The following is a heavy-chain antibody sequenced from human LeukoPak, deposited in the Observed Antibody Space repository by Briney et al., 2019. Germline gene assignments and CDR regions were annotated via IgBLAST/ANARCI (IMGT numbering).Heavy chain of an antibody. V-gene: IGHV1-46*01. CDR3: ARGALESSGYSPWNY. CDR1: GYTFTSFY. Sequence: ASVKVSCKASGYTFTSFYLHWVRQAPGQGLQWMGIINPSGGSTNYAQKFQGRVTVTRDTSTSTLYMELSSLRSEDTAVYYCARGALESSGYSPWNYWGQGTLVTVSS. CDR2: INPSGGST. J-gene: IGHJ4*02. D-gene: IGHD3-22*01.